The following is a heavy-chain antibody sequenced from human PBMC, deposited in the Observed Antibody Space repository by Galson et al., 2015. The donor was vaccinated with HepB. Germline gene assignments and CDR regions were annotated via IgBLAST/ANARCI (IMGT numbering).Heavy chain of an antibody. D-gene: IGHD2-15*01. CDR1: GFMFSNYA. J-gene: IGHJ4*02. CDR2: LSGSDTST. V-gene: IGHV3-23*01. Sequence: SLRLSCAASGFMFSNYAMSWVRQAPGKGLEWVSALSGSDTSTYYADSVKGRFSISRDNSKNTLYLQMNSLRAEDTAVYYCAKDLFKLLQYYFDYWGPGTLVTVSS. CDR3: AKDLFKLLQYYFDY.